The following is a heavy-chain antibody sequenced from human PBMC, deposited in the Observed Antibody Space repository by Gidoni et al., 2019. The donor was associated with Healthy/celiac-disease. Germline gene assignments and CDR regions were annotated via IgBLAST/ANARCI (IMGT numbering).Heavy chain of an antibody. J-gene: IGHJ4*02. V-gene: IGHV4-4*02. Sequence: QVQLQESGPGLVKPSVTLYLTCAVSGGPISSSNWWSWVRQPPGKGLEWIGEIYHSGSTNYNPSLKSRVTISIDKSKNQFSLRLSSVTAADTAVYYCARPGPTGSGSYYDCWGQGALVTVSS. CDR3: ARPGPTGSGSYYDC. CDR1: GGPISSSNW. CDR2: IYHSGST. D-gene: IGHD1-26*01.